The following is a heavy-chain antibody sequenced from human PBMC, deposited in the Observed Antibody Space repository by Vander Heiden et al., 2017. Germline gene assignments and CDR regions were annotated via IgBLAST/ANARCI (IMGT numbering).Heavy chain of an antibody. Sequence: QLQLQESGPGLVKPSETLSLTCTVSGGSIRSSTYYWGWIRQPPGKGLEWIGSIYYSGSTYYNPSLKRRVTISVDTSKNQFSLKLSSVTAADTAVYYCATDTIFYGMDVWGQGTTVTVSS. CDR2: IYYSGST. D-gene: IGHD3-3*01. CDR3: ATDTIFYGMDV. CDR1: GGSIRSSTYY. V-gene: IGHV4-39*01. J-gene: IGHJ6*02.